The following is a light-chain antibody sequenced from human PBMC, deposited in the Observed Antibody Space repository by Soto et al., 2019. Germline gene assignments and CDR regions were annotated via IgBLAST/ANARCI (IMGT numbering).Light chain of an antibody. CDR2: GAS. CDR3: QQPNSSST. CDR1: QRVCSSY. V-gene: IGKV3D-7*01. J-gene: IGKJ5*01. Sequence: APLPRRASQRVCSSYLALSQQKPGQAPRLLIYGASSWATGIPARFSGSGSGTDFTLTISSLQPEDFAIYYCQQPNSSSTFGQGTRLEI.